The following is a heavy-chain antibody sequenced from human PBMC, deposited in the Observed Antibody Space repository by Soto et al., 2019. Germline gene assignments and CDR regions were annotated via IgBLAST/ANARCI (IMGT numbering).Heavy chain of an antibody. CDR2: ISYDGSNK. D-gene: IGHD1-26*01. CDR1: GFTFSSYG. Sequence: QVQLVESGGGVVQPRRSLRLSCAASGFTFSSYGMHWVRQAPGKGLEWVAVISYDGSNKYYADSVKGRFTISRDNSKNSLYLQMNSLRAEDTAVYYCAKDSSGSYYYYYCIDVWGQGTTVTVSS. J-gene: IGHJ6*02. V-gene: IGHV3-30*18. CDR3: AKDSSGSYYYYYCIDV.